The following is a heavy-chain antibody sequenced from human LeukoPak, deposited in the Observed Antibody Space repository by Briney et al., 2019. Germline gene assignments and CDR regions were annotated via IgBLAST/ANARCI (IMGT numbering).Heavy chain of an antibody. CDR3: ARVPGWDYYYAMDV. V-gene: IGHV1-2*02. Sequence: ASVKVSCKASGYAFTGYYMHWVRQAPGQGLEWMGWINPNSGGTNYAQKFQGRVTMTRDTSTSTVYMELSSLRSEDTAVYYCARVPGWDYYYAMDVWGQGTTVTVSS. D-gene: IGHD2-15*01. J-gene: IGHJ6*02. CDR1: GYAFTGYY. CDR2: INPNSGGT.